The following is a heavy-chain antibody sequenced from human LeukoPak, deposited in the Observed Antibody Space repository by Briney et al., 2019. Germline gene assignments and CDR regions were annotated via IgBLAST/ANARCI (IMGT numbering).Heavy chain of an antibody. CDR1: GFTFSSYA. CDR2: ISGSGGST. CDR3: AKRVMVDYYDSSGYYYAYYFDY. Sequence: GGSLRLSCAASGFTFSSYAMSWVRQAPGKGLEWVSAISGSGGSTYYADSVKGRFTISRDDSKNTLYLQMNSLRAEDTAVCYCAKRVMVDYYDSSGYYYAYYFDYWGQGTLVTVSS. J-gene: IGHJ4*02. V-gene: IGHV3-23*01. D-gene: IGHD3-22*01.